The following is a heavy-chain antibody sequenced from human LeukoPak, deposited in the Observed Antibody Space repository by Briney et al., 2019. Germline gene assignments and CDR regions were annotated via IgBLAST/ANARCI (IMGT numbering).Heavy chain of an antibody. CDR3: ARDWSFNSGSYPYWFDP. Sequence: ASVKVSCKASGYTFTSYGISWVRQAPGQGLEWMGWISAYNGNTNYAQKLQGRVTMTTDTSTSTAYMELRSLRSDDTAVYYCARDWSFNSGSYPYWFDPWGQGTLVTVSS. J-gene: IGHJ5*02. CDR1: GYTFTSYG. D-gene: IGHD1-26*01. V-gene: IGHV1-18*01. CDR2: ISAYNGNT.